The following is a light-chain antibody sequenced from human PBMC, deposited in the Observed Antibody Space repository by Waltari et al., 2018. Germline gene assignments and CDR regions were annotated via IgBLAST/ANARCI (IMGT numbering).Light chain of an antibody. J-gene: IGKJ3*01. CDR1: QSVSSSY. V-gene: IGKV3-20*01. CDR3: QQYGSSPLFS. Sequence: EIVLTQSPGTLSLSPGERATLSCRASQSVSSSYLAWYQQKPGPAPRRLIYGVSGRATGIPDRVSGSGSVTDFTLTISRLEPEDFAVYYCQQYGSSPLFSFGPGTKVDIK. CDR2: GVS.